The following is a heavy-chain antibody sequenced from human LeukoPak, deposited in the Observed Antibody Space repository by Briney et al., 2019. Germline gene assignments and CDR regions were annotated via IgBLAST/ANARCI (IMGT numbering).Heavy chain of an antibody. CDR3: ARQPYGFVEYYFDY. J-gene: IGHJ4*02. D-gene: IGHD1-14*01. CDR2: ISSSSSTI. CDR1: GFTFSSYS. Sequence: GGSLRLSCAASGFTFSSYSMNWVRQAPGKGLEWVSYISSSSSTIYYADSVKGRFTISRDNAKNSLYLQMNRLRAEDTAVYYCARQPYGFVEYYFDYWGQGTLVTVSS. V-gene: IGHV3-48*01.